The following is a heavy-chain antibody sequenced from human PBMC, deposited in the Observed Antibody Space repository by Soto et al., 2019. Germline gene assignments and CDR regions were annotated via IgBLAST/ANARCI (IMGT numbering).Heavy chain of an antibody. J-gene: IGHJ3*02. D-gene: IGHD3-16*01. Sequence: GYTFTNHGINWVRQAPGQGLEWMGWINPYNANTNYAQKLQGRVTMTTDTSTSTAYMDLRSLTSDDTAVYYCARDRVAGIWGDAFDIWGQGTMVTVSS. CDR1: GYTFTNHG. V-gene: IGHV1-18*04. CDR3: ARDRVAGIWGDAFDI. CDR2: INPYNANT.